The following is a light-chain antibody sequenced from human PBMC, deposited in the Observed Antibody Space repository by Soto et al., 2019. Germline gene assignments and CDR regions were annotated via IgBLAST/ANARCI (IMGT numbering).Light chain of an antibody. CDR2: AAS. CDR1: QDINNY. J-gene: IGKJ4*02. Sequence: IQMTQSPSSLSASVGERVTITCRESQDINNYLAWYQQRPGKVLKLLIYAASTLQSGVPSPFRASGSGKDFTLTISSLQPEDVASDYCQKYDIAPRTFGGGNRVYVK. CDR3: QKYDIAPRT. V-gene: IGKV1-27*01.